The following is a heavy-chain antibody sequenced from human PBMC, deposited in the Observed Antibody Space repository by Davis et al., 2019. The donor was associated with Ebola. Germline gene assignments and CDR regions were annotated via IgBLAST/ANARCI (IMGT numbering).Heavy chain of an antibody. J-gene: IGHJ5*02. CDR2: ISWNSASL. V-gene: IGHV3-9*01. Sequence: SLKISCAASGFTFGDYAMQWVRQAPGKGLEWVSGISWNSASLGYADSVRGRFTISRDNSKNTLYLQMNSLRVEDTAVYHCVKKGRLVPGNSWFDAWGQGTLVTVSS. CDR1: GFTFGDYA. D-gene: IGHD1-1*01. CDR3: VKKGRLVPGNSWFDA.